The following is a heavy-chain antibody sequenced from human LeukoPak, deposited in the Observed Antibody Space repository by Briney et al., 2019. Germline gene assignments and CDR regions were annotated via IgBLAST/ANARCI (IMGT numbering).Heavy chain of an antibody. J-gene: IGHJ6*02. D-gene: IGHD2-2*01. CDR2: ISPTAYT. CDR3: TRHDVVPVIGHGMAD. Sequence: SSETLSLTCTVSGAYIGTYYRSWIRQPPGKGLEWIGYISPTAYTLYTPSLESRVTISRDTSENQFSLILSSVTAADTAVYYCTRHDVVPVIGHGMADWGQGATVTVS. V-gene: IGHV4-59*08. CDR1: GAYIGTYY.